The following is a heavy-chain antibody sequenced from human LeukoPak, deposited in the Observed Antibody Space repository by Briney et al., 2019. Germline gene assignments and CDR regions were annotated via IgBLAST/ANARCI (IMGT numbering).Heavy chain of an antibody. Sequence: SETLSLTCTVSGGSISSSSYYWGWIRQPPGKGLEWNGSIYYSGSTYYNPSLKSRVTIFVDTSKNQFSLKLSSVTAADTAVYYCARGWSFFDYWGQGILVTVSS. CDR1: GGSISSSSYY. CDR3: ARGWSFFDY. D-gene: IGHD1-26*01. J-gene: IGHJ4*02. V-gene: IGHV4-39*01. CDR2: IYYSGST.